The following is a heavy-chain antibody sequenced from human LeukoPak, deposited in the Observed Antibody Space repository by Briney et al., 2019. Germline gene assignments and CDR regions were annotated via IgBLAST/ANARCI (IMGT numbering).Heavy chain of an antibody. CDR1: GYTFTGYY. CDR2: INPNSGGT. V-gene: IGHV1-2*02. CDR3: AGDIEGVPDY. J-gene: IGHJ4*02. Sequence: ASVKVSCKASGYTFTGYYMHWVRQAPGQGLEWMGWINPNSGGTNYAQKFQGRVTMTRDTSTSTVYMELSSLRSEDTAVYYCAGDIEGVPDYWGQGTLATVSS.